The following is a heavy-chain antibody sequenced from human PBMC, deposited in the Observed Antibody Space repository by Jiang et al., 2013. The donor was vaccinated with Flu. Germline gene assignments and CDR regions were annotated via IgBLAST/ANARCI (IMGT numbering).Heavy chain of an antibody. CDR1: GYTFTDYY. J-gene: IGHJ4*02. CDR2: INPNSGGT. Sequence: EVKKPGASVKVSCRASGYTFTDYYMHWVRQAPGQGLEWMGWINPNSGGTNYVQKFQGRVTMTRDTSISTAYMELSRLTSDDTAVYYCARKGEDSSGYLFDYWGQGTLVTVSS. CDR3: ARKGEDSSGYLFDY. V-gene: IGHV1-2*02. D-gene: IGHD3-22*01.